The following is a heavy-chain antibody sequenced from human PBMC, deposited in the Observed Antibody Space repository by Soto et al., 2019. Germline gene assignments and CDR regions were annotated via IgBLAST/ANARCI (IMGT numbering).Heavy chain of an antibody. CDR1: GFTFSSYG. CDR3: ARAPSMVRGVIITYFDY. CDR2: IWYDGSNK. J-gene: IGHJ4*02. Sequence: PVGSLRLSCAASGFTFSSYGMHWVRQAPGKGLEWVAVIWYDGSNKYYADSVKGRFTISRDNSKNTLYLQMNSLRAEDTAVYYCARAPSMVRGVIITYFDYWGQGTLVTVSS. V-gene: IGHV3-33*01. D-gene: IGHD3-10*01.